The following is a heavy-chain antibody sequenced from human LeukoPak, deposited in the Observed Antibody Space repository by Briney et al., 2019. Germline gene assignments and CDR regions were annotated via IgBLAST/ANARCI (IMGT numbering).Heavy chain of an antibody. D-gene: IGHD1-26*01. CDR3: ARELHSGSYYFDY. V-gene: IGHV4-34*01. Sequence: PSETLSLTCAVYGGSFSGYYWSWIRQPPGKGLEWIGSLYHSGSTYYNPSLKSRVTTSVDTSKNRFSLKLTSVTAADTAIYYCARELHSGSYYFDYWGQGTLVTVSS. CDR1: GGSFSGYY. CDR2: LYHSGST. J-gene: IGHJ4*02.